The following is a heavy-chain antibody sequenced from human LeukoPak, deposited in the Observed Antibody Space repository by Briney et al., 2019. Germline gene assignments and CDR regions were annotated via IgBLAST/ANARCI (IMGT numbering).Heavy chain of an antibody. V-gene: IGHV3-13*01. CDR2: IGTAGDT. CDR3: ASSPAYSSSWYAIDN. J-gene: IGHJ4*02. D-gene: IGHD6-13*01. CDR1: GFTLTNYD. Sequence: GGSLRLSCAASGFTLTNYDRHWVRQAAGKGLEWVSGIGTAGDTYYPASVKGRFTISRENGKRSLYLQMNSLSAGDTAVYYCASSPAYSSSWYAIDNWGQGTLVTVSS.